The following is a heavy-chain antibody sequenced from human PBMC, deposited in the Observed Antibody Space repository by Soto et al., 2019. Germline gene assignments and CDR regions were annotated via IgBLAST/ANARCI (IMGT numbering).Heavy chain of an antibody. J-gene: IGHJ3*01. V-gene: IGHV4-59*07. CDR1: GGSITPYY. CDR2: VSYSGKT. D-gene: IGHD2-15*01. CDR3: ARQQDTVVTAFDG. Sequence: QVQLQESGPGLVKTSDTLSLTCTVSGGSITPYYWSWIRQPPGEGLEWIGYVSYSGKTGYNPSLKSRVSMSIDTSKNEFSRKLTSLTAAEAATYYCARQQDTVVTAFDGWGQGTTVAVSS.